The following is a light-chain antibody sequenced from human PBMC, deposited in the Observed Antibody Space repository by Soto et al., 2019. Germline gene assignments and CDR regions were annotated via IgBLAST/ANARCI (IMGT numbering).Light chain of an antibody. Sequence: EIALTESPSSLASSVGDRLTLSCRASRNVSIYLNWYQHKPGKGPKVLIYEASSLQSGVPSRFSGSGSGTDFTLTITSLQPEDFATYYCQQSYNTPRTFGQGTKVDI. V-gene: IGKV1-39*01. CDR3: QQSYNTPRT. CDR1: RNVSIY. CDR2: EAS. J-gene: IGKJ1*01.